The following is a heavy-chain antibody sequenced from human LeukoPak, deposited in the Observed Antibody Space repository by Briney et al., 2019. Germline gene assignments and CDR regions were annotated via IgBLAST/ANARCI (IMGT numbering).Heavy chain of an antibody. D-gene: IGHD3-10*01. CDR3: ARGRPPYYYGLVPYYFDY. J-gene: IGHJ4*02. Sequence: GGSLRLSCAASGFTFSDYYMTWIRQAPGKGLEWISYISGGGTMIYYADSVRGQFTISRDNAKKSLYLQMNSLRAEDTAVYYCARGRPPYYYGLVPYYFDYWGQGTLVTVSS. V-gene: IGHV3-11*04. CDR1: GFTFSDYY. CDR2: ISGGGTMI.